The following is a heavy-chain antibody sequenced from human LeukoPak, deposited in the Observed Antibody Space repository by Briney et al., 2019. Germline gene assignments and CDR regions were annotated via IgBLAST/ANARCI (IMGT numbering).Heavy chain of an antibody. D-gene: IGHD3-3*01. CDR2: INPNSGGT. J-gene: IGHJ3*02. CDR3: ARDLEWLYPGGAFDI. Sequence: ASVTVSCKASGYTFTGYYMHWVRQAPGQGLEWMGWINPNSGGTNYAQKFQGRVTMTRDTSISTAYMELSRLRSDDTAVYYCARDLEWLYPGGAFDIWGQGTMVAVSS. V-gene: IGHV1-2*02. CDR1: GYTFTGYY.